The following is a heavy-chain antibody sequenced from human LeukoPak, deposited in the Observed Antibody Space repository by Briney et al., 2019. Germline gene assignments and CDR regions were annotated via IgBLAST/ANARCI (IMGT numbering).Heavy chain of an antibody. CDR3: VRQGSGLDY. J-gene: IGHJ4*02. CDR2: IGKDGGNR. V-gene: IGHV3-30*03. Sequence: PGRSLRLSCAASAFTFSEHIMHWVRQAPGKGLEWVAVIGKDGGNRYYADSVKGRFTISRENCKSTLYLQMNSMRVEDTAVYYCVRQGSGLDYWGQGALVTVSS. D-gene: IGHD3-10*01. CDR1: AFTFSEHI.